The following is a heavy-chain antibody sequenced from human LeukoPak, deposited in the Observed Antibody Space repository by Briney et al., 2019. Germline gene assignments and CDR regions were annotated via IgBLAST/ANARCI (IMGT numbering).Heavy chain of an antibody. CDR3: ARVLAARWNFDY. V-gene: IGHV1-2*02. Sequence: ASVKVSCKASGYTFTGCYMHWVRQAPGQGLEWMGWINPNSGGTNYAQKFQGRVIMTRDTSISTAYMELSRLRSDDTAVYYCARVLAARWNFDYWGQGTLVTVSS. CDR2: INPNSGGT. J-gene: IGHJ4*02. CDR1: GYTFTGCY. D-gene: IGHD6-6*01.